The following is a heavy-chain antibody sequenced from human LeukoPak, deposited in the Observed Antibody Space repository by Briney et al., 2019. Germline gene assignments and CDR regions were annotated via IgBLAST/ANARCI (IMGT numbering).Heavy chain of an antibody. J-gene: IGHJ4*02. CDR2: ITSGDDR. CDR3: AKVSGYPCY. D-gene: IGHD2-15*01. Sequence: GGSLRLSCAASGFTFRSIGLSWVRQAPGKGLEWVSTITSGDDRFYADSVKGRFTISRDNSKNTLYLQMNTLRAEVTAVYYCAKVSGYPCYWGQGTLVTVSS. V-gene: IGHV3-23*01. CDR1: GFTFRSIG.